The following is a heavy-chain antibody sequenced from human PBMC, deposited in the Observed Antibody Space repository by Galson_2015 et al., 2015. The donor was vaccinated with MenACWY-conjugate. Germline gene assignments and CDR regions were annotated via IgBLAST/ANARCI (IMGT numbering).Heavy chain of an antibody. J-gene: IGHJ4*02. D-gene: IGHD3-10*01. V-gene: IGHV1-2*04. Sequence: SVKVSCKASGYTFTGYYMHWVRQAPGQGLEWMGWINPNSGGTNYAQKFQGWVTMTRDTSISTAYMELSRLRSDDTAVYYCARAPIAITMVRGVISYFDYWGQGTLVTVSS. CDR3: ARAPIAITMVRGVISYFDY. CDR1: GYTFTGYY. CDR2: INPNSGGT.